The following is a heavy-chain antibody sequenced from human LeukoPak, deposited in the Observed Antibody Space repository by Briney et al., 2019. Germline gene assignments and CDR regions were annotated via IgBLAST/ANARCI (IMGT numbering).Heavy chain of an antibody. D-gene: IGHD3-16*02. CDR3: ARGRHYDYVWGSYRRIYYFDY. CDR2: INHSGST. V-gene: IGHV4-34*01. CDR1: GGSFSGYY. Sequence: PSETLSLTCAVYGGSFSGYYWSWIRQPPGKGLEWIGEINHSGSTNYNPSLKSRVTISVDMSKNQFSLKLSSVTAADTAVYYCARGRHYDYVWGSYRRIYYFDYWGQGTLVTVSS. J-gene: IGHJ4*02.